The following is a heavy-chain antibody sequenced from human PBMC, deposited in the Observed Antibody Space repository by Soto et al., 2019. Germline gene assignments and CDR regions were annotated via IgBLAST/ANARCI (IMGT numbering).Heavy chain of an antibody. Sequence: QVQLVQSGAEVKKPGASVKVSCKASGYTFTSYAMHWVRQAPGQRLEWMGWINAGNGNTIYSQKFQGRVTITSDTCARTAYMERSSLTSEYTAVYYCARPHFSSSYYFDYWGQGTLVTVSS. CDR3: ARPHFSSSYYFDY. CDR1: GYTFTSYA. J-gene: IGHJ4*02. V-gene: IGHV1-3*01. D-gene: IGHD6-13*01. CDR2: INAGNGNT.